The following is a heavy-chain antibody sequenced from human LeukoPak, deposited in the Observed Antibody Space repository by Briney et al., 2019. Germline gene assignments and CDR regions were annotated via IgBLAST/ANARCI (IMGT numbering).Heavy chain of an antibody. D-gene: IGHD2-21*02. CDR1: YGSVSGYY. V-gene: IGHV4-4*07. J-gene: IGHJ4*02. CDR3: ARDDGGGDPAF. Sequence: SETLSLTCTISYGSVSGYYWTWIRQPAGKGLEWIGRMYTSGSTNYNPSLKSRVTMSVDTSKNQFSLKLSSVTAADTAVYYCARDDGGGDPAFWGQGTLVTVSS. CDR2: MYTSGST.